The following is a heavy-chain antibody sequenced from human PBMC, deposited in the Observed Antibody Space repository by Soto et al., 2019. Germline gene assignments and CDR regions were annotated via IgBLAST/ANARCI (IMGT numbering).Heavy chain of an antibody. D-gene: IGHD6-13*01. CDR2: ISYDGSNK. CDR1: GFTFSTYG. CDR3: AKSPIAATGTLAF. V-gene: IGHV3-30*18. Sequence: PGGSLRLSCAASGFTFSTYGKHWVRQAPGKGLEWVAVISYDGSNKYYADSVKGRFTISRDNSKNTLYLQMNSLRAEDTAVYYCAKSPIAATGTLAFWGQGTMVTVSS. J-gene: IGHJ4*02.